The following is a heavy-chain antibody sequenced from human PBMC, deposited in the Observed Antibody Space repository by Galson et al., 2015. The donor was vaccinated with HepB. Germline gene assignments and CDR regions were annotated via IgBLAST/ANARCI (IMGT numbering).Heavy chain of an antibody. CDR3: ARRGGPRAADRAFDI. CDR2: ISSSSSYI. Sequence: SLRLSCAASGFTFSSYSMNWVRQAPGKGLEWVSSISSSSSYIYYADSVKGRFTISRDNAKNSLYLQMNSLRAEDTAVYYCARRGGPRAADRAFDIWGQGTMVTVSS. CDR1: GFTFSSYS. D-gene: IGHD3-16*01. V-gene: IGHV3-21*01. J-gene: IGHJ3*02.